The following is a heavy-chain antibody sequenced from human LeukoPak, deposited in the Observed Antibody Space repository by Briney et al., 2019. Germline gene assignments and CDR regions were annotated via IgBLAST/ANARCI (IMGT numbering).Heavy chain of an antibody. D-gene: IGHD3-22*01. CDR1: GGSISSYY. J-gene: IGHJ4*02. V-gene: IGHV4-4*09. CDR2: ISTSGST. Sequence: SETLSLTCTVSGGSISSYYWSWIRQPPGKGLEWVGYISTSGSTNYNPSLRSRVIISVDTPNNQFSLRLSSVTAADTAVYYCATSYDRSGYYYYFDFWGQGTLVTVSS. CDR3: ATSYDRSGYYYYFDF.